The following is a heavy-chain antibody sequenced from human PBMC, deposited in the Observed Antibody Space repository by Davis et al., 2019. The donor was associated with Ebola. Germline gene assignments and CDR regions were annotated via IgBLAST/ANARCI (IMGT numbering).Heavy chain of an antibody. CDR3: AAKPLSYYGSGIMDV. CDR1: GFTFSTYS. CDR2: TSSSSDYI. V-gene: IGHV3-21*01. J-gene: IGHJ6*02. D-gene: IGHD3-10*01. Sequence: GESLKISCAASGFTFSTYSMNWVRQAPGEGLEWVSSTSSSSDYIYYADSVKGRFTISKDNAKKSLYLQMNSLRAEDTAVYYCAAKPLSYYGSGIMDVWGQGTTVTVSS.